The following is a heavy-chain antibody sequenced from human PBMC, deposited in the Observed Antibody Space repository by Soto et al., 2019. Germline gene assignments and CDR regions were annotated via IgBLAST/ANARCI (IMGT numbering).Heavy chain of an antibody. Sequence: LSLTCTVSGYSISSGSYWPWIRQPPGKGPEWIASIYHGGTTLYKPSLKSRITISADTSNKQFSLKLTPVTAADTTVYYCARCLVMVVAGSTFDYWGHGTLVTVSS. D-gene: IGHD6-19*01. J-gene: IGHJ4*01. CDR3: ARCLVMVVAGSTFDY. CDR1: GYSISSGSY. V-gene: IGHV4-38-2*02. CDR2: IYHGGTT.